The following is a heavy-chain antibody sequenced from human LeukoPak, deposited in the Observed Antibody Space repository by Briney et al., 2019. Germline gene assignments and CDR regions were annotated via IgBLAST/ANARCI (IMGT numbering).Heavy chain of an antibody. V-gene: IGHV4-4*07. Sequence: WETLSLTSTVSGGSVSTYYWSWIRQPAGKGLEFIGRFFTSGTSGTANYNPSLKNRVTMSLDTSKNQFSLKLTSVTAADTAVYYCARDLGGYSDGSSYYYMDIWGKGTTVTVSS. CDR3: ARDLGGYSDGSSYYYMDI. CDR1: GGSVSTYY. J-gene: IGHJ6*03. D-gene: IGHD5-18*01. CDR2: FFTSGTSGTA.